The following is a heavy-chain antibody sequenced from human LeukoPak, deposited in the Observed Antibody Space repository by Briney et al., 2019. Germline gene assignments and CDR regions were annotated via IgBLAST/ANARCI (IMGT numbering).Heavy chain of an antibody. D-gene: IGHD5-24*01. V-gene: IGHV3-7*01. CDR2: IKQDGSEK. CDR1: GFTFSSYW. Sequence: GGSLRLSCAASGFTFSSYWMSWVRQAPGKGLEWVANIKQDGSEKYYVDSVKGRFTISRDNAKNSLYLQMNSLRAEDTAVYYCARVDGYNPIPSDYWGQGTLVTVSS. J-gene: IGHJ4*02. CDR3: ARVDGYNPIPSDY.